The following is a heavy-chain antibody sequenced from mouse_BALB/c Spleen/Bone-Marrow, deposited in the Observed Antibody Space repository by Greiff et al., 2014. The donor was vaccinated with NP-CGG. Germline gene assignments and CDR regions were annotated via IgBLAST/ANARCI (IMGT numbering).Heavy chain of an antibody. CDR2: IRTKADDYAT. CDR3: TPHPFDY. Sequence: EVKLVESGGGLVQPGGSMKLSCAASGFTFSDTWLDWVRQSPEKVLEWVAEIRTKADDYATYYAESVKGRFTISRDDSISSVYLQMNSLRAEDTGIYYCTPHPFDYWGQGTTLTVSS. CDR1: GFTFSDTW. J-gene: IGHJ2*01. V-gene: IGHV6-6*01.